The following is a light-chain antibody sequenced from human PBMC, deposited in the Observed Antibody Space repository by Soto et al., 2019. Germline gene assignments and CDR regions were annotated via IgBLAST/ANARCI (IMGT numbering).Light chain of an antibody. CDR1: QSVTSTY. CDR2: GGS. J-gene: IGKJ2*03. V-gene: IGKV3-20*01. Sequence: EIVLTQSPVTLSLSPGERATLSCTASQSVTSTYLAWYQQKPGQSPRLIIYGGSTRASDFPDRFSGGGSGTDFTLIISRVEPDDSGVYYCHCHQFDSSLVYSFGQGTKLEI. CDR3: HCHQFDSSLVYS.